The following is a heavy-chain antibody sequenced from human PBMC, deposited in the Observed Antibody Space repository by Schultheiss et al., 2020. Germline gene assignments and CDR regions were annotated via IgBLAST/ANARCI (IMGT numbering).Heavy chain of an antibody. CDR1: GYTFTSYA. V-gene: IGHV1-3*01. CDR3: ARRGSFGEHDRRGWFDP. D-gene: IGHD3-10*01. CDR2: INAGNGNT. Sequence: ASVKVSCKASGYTFTSYAMHWVRQATGQRLEWMGWINAGNGNTKYSQKFQGRVNITRDTSASTTYMELSSLRSEDTAVYYCARRGSFGEHDRRGWFDPWGKGTLVTVS. J-gene: IGHJ5*02.